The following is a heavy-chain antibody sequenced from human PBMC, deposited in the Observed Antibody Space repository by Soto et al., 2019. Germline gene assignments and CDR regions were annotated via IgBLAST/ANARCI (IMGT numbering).Heavy chain of an antibody. CDR3: ARGGIGYCISTSCPRWFDP. Sequence: QVQLVQSGAEVKKPGASVKVSCKASGYTFTSYYMHWVRQAPGQGLEWMGIINPSGGSTSYAQKFQGRVIMTRDTSTSTVYMELSSLRSEDTAVYYCARGGIGYCISTSCPRWFDPWGQGTLVTVSS. V-gene: IGHV1-46*01. D-gene: IGHD2-2*01. CDR2: INPSGGST. CDR1: GYTFTSYY. J-gene: IGHJ5*02.